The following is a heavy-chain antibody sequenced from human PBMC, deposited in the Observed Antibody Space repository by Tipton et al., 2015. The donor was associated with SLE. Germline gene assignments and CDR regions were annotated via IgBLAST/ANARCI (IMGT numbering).Heavy chain of an antibody. J-gene: IGHJ4*02. Sequence: QVQLVQSGAEVKKPGASVKVSCATSGYTFTSHDINWVRQATGQGLEWMGWMNPNSGNTDYAQKFQGRVTMTRNASISTAYMELSSLRSDDTAVYYCARGGSYYDSGGYFYYFDYWGQGALVTVSS. D-gene: IGHD3-22*01. CDR3: ARGGSYYDSGGYFYYFDY. CDR2: MNPNSGNT. CDR1: GYTFTSHD. V-gene: IGHV1-8*01.